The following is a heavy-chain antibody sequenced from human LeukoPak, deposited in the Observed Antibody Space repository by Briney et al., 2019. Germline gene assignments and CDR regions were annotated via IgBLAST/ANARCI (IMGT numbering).Heavy chain of an antibody. J-gene: IGHJ4*02. CDR1: GFTFSSYA. CDR2: ISGSGGST. CDR3: AKEGLIVVVPAAMGDY. D-gene: IGHD2-2*01. Sequence: GGSLRLSCAASGFTFSSYAMSWVRQAPGKGLERVSAISGSGGSTYYADSVKGRFTISRDNSKNTLYLQMNSLRAEDTAVYYCAKEGLIVVVPAAMGDYWGQGTLVTVSS. V-gene: IGHV3-23*01.